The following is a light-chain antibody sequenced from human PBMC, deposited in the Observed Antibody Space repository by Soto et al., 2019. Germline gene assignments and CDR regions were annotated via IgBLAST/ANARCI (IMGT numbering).Light chain of an antibody. CDR3: AAWDDSLNGL. V-gene: IGLV1-44*01. J-gene: IGLJ7*01. CDR1: SSNIGSNS. Sequence: QPVLTQPPSASATPGQRVTISCSGSSSNIGSNSVNWYQQLPGTAPKLLIHSNNQRPSGVPDRFSGSRSGTSASLAISGLQSEDEADYYCAAWDDSLNGLFGGGTQLTVL. CDR2: SNN.